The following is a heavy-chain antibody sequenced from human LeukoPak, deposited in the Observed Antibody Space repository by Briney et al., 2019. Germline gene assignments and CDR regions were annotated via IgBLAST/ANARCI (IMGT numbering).Heavy chain of an antibody. Sequence: SETLSLTCTVSGGSISNYYWSWIRQPPGKGLEWIGYNNYSGSTNYNPSLKSRVTISVDTSKNQFSLRLSSVTAADTAVYYCARRLSSWYAFDYWGQGTLVTVSS. D-gene: IGHD6-13*01. CDR1: GGSISNYY. J-gene: IGHJ4*02. CDR3: ARRLSSWYAFDY. V-gene: IGHV4-59*01. CDR2: NNYSGST.